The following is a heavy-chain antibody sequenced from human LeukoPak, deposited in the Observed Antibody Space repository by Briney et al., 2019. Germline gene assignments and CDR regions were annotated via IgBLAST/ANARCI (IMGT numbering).Heavy chain of an antibody. CDR1: GGSISSYY. V-gene: IGHV4-4*07. CDR2: IYTSGST. CDR3: ARDPLAAAGTDLDFDY. Sequence: PSETLSLTCTVTGGSISSYYWSWIRQPAGKGLEWIGRIYTSGSTNYNPSLKSRVTMSVDTSKNQFSLKLSSVTAADTAVYYCARDPLAAAGTDLDFDYWGQGTLVTVSS. D-gene: IGHD6-13*01. J-gene: IGHJ4*02.